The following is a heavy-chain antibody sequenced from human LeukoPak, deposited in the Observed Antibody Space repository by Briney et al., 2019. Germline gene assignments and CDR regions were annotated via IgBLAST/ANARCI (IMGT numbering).Heavy chain of an antibody. CDR3: ARAEREVATIARGYSYYYYYMDV. D-gene: IGHD5-12*01. CDR2: IKEDGSEK. V-gene: IGHV3-7*01. J-gene: IGHJ6*03. Sequence: QAGGSLRLSCAASGFTFSSYSMSWVRQAPGKGREWVANIKEDGSEKYYVDSVKGRFTISRDNAKNSLYLQMNSLRAEDTAVYYCARAEREVATIARGYSYYYYYMDVWGKGTTVTVSS. CDR1: GFTFSSYS.